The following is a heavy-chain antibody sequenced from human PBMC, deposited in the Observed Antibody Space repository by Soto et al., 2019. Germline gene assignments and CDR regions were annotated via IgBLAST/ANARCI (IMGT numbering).Heavy chain of an antibody. CDR1: GFTFSGAA. CDR3: STLGEWGSYSGY. D-gene: IGHD3-16*01. CDR2: IRSKAKDYAT. V-gene: IGHV3-73*02. Sequence: EVQLVESGGGLVQPGGSLKLSCAASGFTFSGAAIHWVRQASGKGLEWVGRIRSKAKDYATAYTESVKGRFTISRDDSKYTAYLQMNSRKTADTAMYYCSTLGEWGSYSGYWGQGTLVTVSS. J-gene: IGHJ4*02.